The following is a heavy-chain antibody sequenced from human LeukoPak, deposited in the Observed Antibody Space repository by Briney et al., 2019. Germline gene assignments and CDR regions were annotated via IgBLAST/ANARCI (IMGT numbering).Heavy chain of an antibody. V-gene: IGHV3-23*01. D-gene: IGHD6-13*01. Sequence: GGSLRLSCAVSGFTFSSYAMSWVRQAPGKGLEWVSAISGSGGSTYYADSVKGRFTISRDNSKNTLYLQMNSLRAEDTAVYYCAKGSSWSERRGNWFDPWGQGTLVTVSS. CDR2: ISGSGGST. CDR1: GFTFSSYA. J-gene: IGHJ5*02. CDR3: AKGSSWSERRGNWFDP.